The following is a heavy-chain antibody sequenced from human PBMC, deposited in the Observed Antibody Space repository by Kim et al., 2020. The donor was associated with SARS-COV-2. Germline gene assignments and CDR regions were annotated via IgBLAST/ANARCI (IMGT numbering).Heavy chain of an antibody. V-gene: IGHV3-9*01. D-gene: IGHD2-15*01. CDR1: GFTFDDYD. J-gene: IGHJ5*02. CDR2: ISWSSGSI. Sequence: GGSLRLSCAASGFTFDDYDMHWVRQAPGKGLEWVSGISWSSGSIGYADSVKGRFTISRDNAKNSLYLQMNSLRAEDTALYYCAKDTAKVVVAADNWFDPWRQGTLVTVSS. CDR3: AKDTAKVVVAADNWFDP.